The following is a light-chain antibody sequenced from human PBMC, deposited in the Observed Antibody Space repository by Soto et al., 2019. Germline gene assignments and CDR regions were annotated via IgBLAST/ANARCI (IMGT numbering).Light chain of an antibody. CDR2: GAT. V-gene: IGKV3-15*01. CDR1: QYISSD. CDR3: QQYNKWPPLT. Sequence: EIVMTQSPATLSVSPGERATLSCRAIQYISSDLAWYQQKPDQAPRLLIYGATARATGIPARFSGSGSGTEFTLTISNLQSEDFALYYCQQYNKWPPLTFGGGTKVEI. J-gene: IGKJ4*01.